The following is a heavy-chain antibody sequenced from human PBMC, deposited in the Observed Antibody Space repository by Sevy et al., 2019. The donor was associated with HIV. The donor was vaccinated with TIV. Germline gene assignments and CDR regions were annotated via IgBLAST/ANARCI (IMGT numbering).Heavy chain of an antibody. CDR3: ARDLEFYDTGDYGPAFMPDY. Sequence: GGALRLSCAASGFTFSSYGMHWVRQGPGKGLEWVAVIRFDGSITYYADSVKGRFTISRDIAKNTLHLQMNSLRAENTAVYYWARDLEFYDTGDYGPAFMPDYWGQGTLVTVSS. CDR1: GFTFSSYG. D-gene: IGHD4-17*01. J-gene: IGHJ4*02. CDR2: IRFDGSIT. V-gene: IGHV3-33*01.